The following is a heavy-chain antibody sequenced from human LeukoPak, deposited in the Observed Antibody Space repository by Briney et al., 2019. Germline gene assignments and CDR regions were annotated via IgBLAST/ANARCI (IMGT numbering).Heavy chain of an antibody. CDR2: IYSSGST. V-gene: IGHV4-59*01. CDR1: GGSISNYS. CDR3: ARGGRWYDSSGSVDWFDP. J-gene: IGHJ5*02. D-gene: IGHD3-22*01. Sequence: PSETLSLTCTVSGGSISNYSWTWIRQPPGKGLEWIGYIYSSGSTNYNPSLKSRVTISVDTSKIQFSLKLSSVTAADTAVYYCARGGRWYDSSGSVDWFDPWGQGTLVTVSS.